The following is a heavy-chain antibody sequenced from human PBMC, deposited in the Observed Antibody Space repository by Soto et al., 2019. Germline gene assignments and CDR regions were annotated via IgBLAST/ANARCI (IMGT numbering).Heavy chain of an antibody. V-gene: IGHV1-18*01. D-gene: IGHD2-15*01. J-gene: IGHJ3*02. CDR2: ISAYNGNT. Sequence: ASVTVSCKASGYTFTSYGISWVRQAPGQGLEWMGWISAYNGNTNYAQKLQGRVTMTTDTSTSTAYMELRSLRSDDTAVYYCARGSGRLWGYCSGGSCYSGAFDIWGQGTMVTVS. CDR3: ARGSGRLWGYCSGGSCYSGAFDI. CDR1: GYTFTSYG.